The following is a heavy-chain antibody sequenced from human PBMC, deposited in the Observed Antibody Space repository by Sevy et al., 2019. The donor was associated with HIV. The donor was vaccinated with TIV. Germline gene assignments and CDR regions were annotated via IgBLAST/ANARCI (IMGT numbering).Heavy chain of an antibody. CDR3: AREYYDFWSGYFRYYYYGMDV. Sequence: ASVKVSCKASGYTFTSYDINWVRQATRQGLEWMGWMNPNSGNTGYAQKFQGRVTMTRNTSISTAYMELSSLRSEDTAVYYCAREYYDFWSGYFRYYYYGMDVWGQGTTVTVSS. D-gene: IGHD3-3*01. V-gene: IGHV1-8*01. CDR1: GYTFTSYD. CDR2: MNPNSGNT. J-gene: IGHJ6*02.